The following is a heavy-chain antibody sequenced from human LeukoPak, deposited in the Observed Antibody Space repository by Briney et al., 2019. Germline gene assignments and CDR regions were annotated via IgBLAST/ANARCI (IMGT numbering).Heavy chain of an antibody. CDR1: GYTFTSYG. V-gene: IGHV1-18*01. CDR2: ISAHNGKT. D-gene: IGHD4-11*01. J-gene: IGHJ4*02. Sequence: GASVKVSCKASGYTFTSYGIIRVRQAPGQGLQWMGWISAHNGKTNYAQNLQGRVTMTTDTSTNTVYLELRSLTSDDTAVYYCARAGTTLLLDYWGQGTLVTVSS. CDR3: ARAGTTLLLDY.